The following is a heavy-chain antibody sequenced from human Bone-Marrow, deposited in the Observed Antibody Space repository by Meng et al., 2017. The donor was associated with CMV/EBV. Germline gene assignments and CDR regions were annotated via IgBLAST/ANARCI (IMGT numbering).Heavy chain of an antibody. CDR1: GFTFSNYW. CDR2: IKQDGSEK. D-gene: IGHD1-26*01. V-gene: IGHV3-7*01. Sequence: GGSLRLSCAASGFTFSNYWMSWVRQAPGKGLEWVANIKQDGSEKYYVDSVKGRFTISRDNSKNTLYLQMNSLRAEDTAVYYCASPVGATGDYWGQGTLVTVSS. J-gene: IGHJ4*02. CDR3: ASPVGATGDY.